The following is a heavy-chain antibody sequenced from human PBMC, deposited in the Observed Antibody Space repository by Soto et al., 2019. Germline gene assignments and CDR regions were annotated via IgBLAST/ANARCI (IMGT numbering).Heavy chain of an antibody. J-gene: IGHJ4*02. Sequence: GGSLRLSCAASGSTFSSYGMHWVRQAPGKGLEWVAVISYDGSNKYYADSVKGRFTISRDNSKNTLYLQMNSLRAEDTAVYYCAKDGNWNYFDYWGQGTLVTVSS. CDR2: ISYDGSNK. D-gene: IGHD1-1*01. V-gene: IGHV3-30*18. CDR3: AKDGNWNYFDY. CDR1: GSTFSSYG.